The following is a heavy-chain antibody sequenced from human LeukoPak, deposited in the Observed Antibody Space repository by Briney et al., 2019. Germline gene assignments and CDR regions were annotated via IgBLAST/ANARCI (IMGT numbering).Heavy chain of an antibody. Sequence: SETLSLTCTVSGGSISSYYWSWIRQPPGKGLEWIGYIYYSGSTNYNPSLKSRVTISVDTSKNQFSLKLSSVTAADTAVYYCARSSGDGYNEYDYWDQGTLVTVSS. J-gene: IGHJ4*02. D-gene: IGHD5-24*01. CDR2: IYYSGST. V-gene: IGHV4-59*01. CDR1: GGSISSYY. CDR3: ARSSGDGYNEYDY.